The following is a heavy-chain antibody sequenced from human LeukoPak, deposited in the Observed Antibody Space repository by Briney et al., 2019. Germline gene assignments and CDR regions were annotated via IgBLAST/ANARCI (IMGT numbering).Heavy chain of an antibody. CDR1: GFTFSSYS. CDR2: ISSSSSYI. D-gene: IGHD6-6*01. V-gene: IGHV3-21*01. J-gene: IGHJ6*03. CDR3: ARVGYSSSSDLAAKYYYYMDV. Sequence: GGSLRLSCAASGFTFSSYSMNWVRQAPGKGLEWVSSISSSSSYIYYADSVKGRFTISRDNAKNSLYLQMNSLRAEDTAVYYCARVGYSSSSDLAAKYYYYMDVWGKGTTVTVSS.